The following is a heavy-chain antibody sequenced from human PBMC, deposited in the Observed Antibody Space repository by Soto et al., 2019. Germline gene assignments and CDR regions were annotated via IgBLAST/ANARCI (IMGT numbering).Heavy chain of an antibody. CDR3: ARGGGRAVAGTPKFDY. CDR2: ISYDGSNK. CDR1: GFTFSSYA. J-gene: IGHJ4*02. D-gene: IGHD6-19*01. Sequence: QVQLVKSGGGVVQPGRSLRLSCAASGFTFSSYAMHWVRQAPGKGLEWVAVISYDGSNKYYADSVKGRFTISRDNSKNTLYLQMNSLRAEDTAVYYCARGGGRAVAGTPKFDYWGQGTLVTVSS. V-gene: IGHV3-30-3*01.